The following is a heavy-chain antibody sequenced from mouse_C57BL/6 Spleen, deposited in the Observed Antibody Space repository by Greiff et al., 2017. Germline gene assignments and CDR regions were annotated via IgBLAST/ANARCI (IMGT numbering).Heavy chain of an antibody. CDR1: GFNIKDYY. CDR3: TWCHYYGYYFDY. CDR2: IDPEDGDT. J-gene: IGHJ2*01. V-gene: IGHV14-1*01. D-gene: IGHD2-2*01. Sequence: VQLQQSGAELVRPGASVKLSCTASGFNIKDYYMHWVKQRPEQGLEWIGRIDPEDGDTEYAPKFQGKATMTADTSSNTAYLQLSSLTSEDTAVYYCTWCHYYGYYFDYWGQGTTLTVSS.